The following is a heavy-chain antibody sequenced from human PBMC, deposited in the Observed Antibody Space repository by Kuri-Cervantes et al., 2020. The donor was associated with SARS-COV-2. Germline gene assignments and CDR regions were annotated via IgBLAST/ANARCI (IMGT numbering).Heavy chain of an antibody. CDR3: ASASGYDFPPYY. D-gene: IGHD5-12*01. J-gene: IGHJ4*02. CDR1: GGSFSGYY. CDR2: INHSGST. V-gene: IGHV4-34*01. Sequence: GSLRLSCAVYGGSFSGYYWSWIRQPPGKGLEWIGEINHSGSTNYNPSLKSRVTISVDTSKNQFSLKLSSVTAADTAVCYCASASGYDFPPYYWGQGTLVTVSS.